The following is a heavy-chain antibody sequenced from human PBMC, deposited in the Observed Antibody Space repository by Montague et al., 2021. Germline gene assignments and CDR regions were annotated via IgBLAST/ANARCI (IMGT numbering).Heavy chain of an antibody. Sequence: SETLSLTCGVYGWSLSEYYWPWIRPSPDTGLEWIGVVRHIGSTNYNPSLKSRVTMSVDKSTNQFSLKLRSVTAADTAVYYCASDRGPFDYWGQGTVVTVSS. D-gene: IGHD3-10*01. J-gene: IGHJ4*02. CDR3: ASDRGPFDY. V-gene: IGHV4-34*01. CDR1: GWSLSEYY. CDR2: VRHIGST.